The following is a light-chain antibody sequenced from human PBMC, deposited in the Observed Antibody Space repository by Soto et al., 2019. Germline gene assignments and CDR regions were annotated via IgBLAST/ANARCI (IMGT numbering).Light chain of an antibody. J-gene: IGKJ1*01. V-gene: IGKV3-11*01. CDR2: DAS. Sequence: EIVLTQSPATLALSPGEIATLSCRASQSVSSYLAWYQQKPGQAPRLLSYDASNRATGIPARFSGSGSGTDVTLTIRSLEPEDFAVYYCQQRSNWPPWTFGQGTKVEIK. CDR3: QQRSNWPPWT. CDR1: QSVSSY.